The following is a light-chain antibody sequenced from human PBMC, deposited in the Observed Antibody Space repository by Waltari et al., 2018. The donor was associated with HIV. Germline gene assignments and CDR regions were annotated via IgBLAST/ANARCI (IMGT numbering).Light chain of an antibody. CDR3: QQYYSIPRT. J-gene: IGKJ1*01. Sequence: DIVMTQSPDSLAVSLGERATINCKSSQSVLYRSNNKDYLAWYQHIPGQPPKLLMYWATTRASGVPDRFSGSVSGTDFTLTISSLQAEDVAVYYCQQYYSIPRTFGQGTKVEIK. CDR1: QSVLYRSNNKDY. CDR2: WAT. V-gene: IGKV4-1*01.